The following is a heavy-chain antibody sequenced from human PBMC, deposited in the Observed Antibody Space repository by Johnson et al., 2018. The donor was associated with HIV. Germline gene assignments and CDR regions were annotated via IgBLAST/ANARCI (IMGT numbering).Heavy chain of an antibody. CDR3: GRREWNWDAFYF. V-gene: IGHV3-20*04. CDR1: GFTFDDYG. J-gene: IGHJ3*01. Sequence: VQLVESGGGVVRPVGSLRLSCAASGFTFDDYGMNWVRQAPGKGLEWVSGINWNAGNTGYVDSVKGRFTISRDNAKNSLYLQMNSLGAEDTALYYFGRREWNWDAFYFWGQGTMVTRS. CDR2: INWNAGNT. D-gene: IGHD1-7*01.